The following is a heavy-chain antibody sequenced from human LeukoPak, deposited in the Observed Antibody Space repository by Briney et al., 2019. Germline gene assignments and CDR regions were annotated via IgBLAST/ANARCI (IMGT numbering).Heavy chain of an antibody. D-gene: IGHD1-7*01. CDR1: GFTLSDYW. V-gene: IGHV3-74*01. CDR2: ISPDGRNI. J-gene: IGHJ4*02. CDR3: VRDGGGTTPYDC. Sequence: PGGSLRLSCAASGFTLSDYWMNWVRQVPGKGPVWVSHISPDGRNIAYADSVKGRFTISRDSAKNTLYLQMNSPRVEDTAVYYCVRDGGGTTPYDCWGQGSLVTVSS.